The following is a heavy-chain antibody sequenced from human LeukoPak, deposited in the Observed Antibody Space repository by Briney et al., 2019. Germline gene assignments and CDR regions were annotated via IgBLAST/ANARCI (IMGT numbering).Heavy chain of an antibody. CDR1: GGSISSGGYY. CDR3: SRDKVYSSSWDSLNWIDP. V-gene: IGHV4-31*03. Sequence: SQTLSLTCTVSGGSISSGGYYWSWIRQHQGKGLEWIGYIDYSGSTYDNPSLKSRVTISVHSSKIQFSLTLSSATAADTAVYYCSRDKVYSSSWDSLNWIDPWGQGTMVTVSS. D-gene: IGHD6-13*01. J-gene: IGHJ5*02. CDR2: IDYSGST.